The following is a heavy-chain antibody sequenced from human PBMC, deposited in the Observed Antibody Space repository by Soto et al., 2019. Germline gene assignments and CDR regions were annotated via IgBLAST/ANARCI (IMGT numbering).Heavy chain of an antibody. Sequence: SETLSLTCTVSGGSISSGGYYWSWIRQHPGKGLEWIGYIYYSGSTNYNPSLKSRVTISVDTSKNQFSLKLSSVTAADTAVYYRARVNYDFWSGYSQINYYFDYWGQGTLVTVSS. CDR3: ARVNYDFWSGYSQINYYFDY. CDR2: IYYSGST. D-gene: IGHD3-3*01. J-gene: IGHJ4*02. V-gene: IGHV4-61*08. CDR1: GGSISSGGYY.